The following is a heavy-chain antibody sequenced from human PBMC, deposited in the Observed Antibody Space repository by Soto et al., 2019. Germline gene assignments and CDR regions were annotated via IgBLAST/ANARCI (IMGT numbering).Heavy chain of an antibody. Sequence: PSETLSLTCTVSGGSIRSSSYYWGWIRQPPGKGLEWIGSIYYSGSTDYNPSLKSRVTISVATSKNKFSLKLSSVTAADTAVYYCARQRSYSSSWYVDYWGQGTLVTVSS. V-gene: IGHV4-39*01. J-gene: IGHJ4*02. CDR2: IYYSGST. CDR3: ARQRSYSSSWYVDY. CDR1: GGSIRSSSYY. D-gene: IGHD6-13*01.